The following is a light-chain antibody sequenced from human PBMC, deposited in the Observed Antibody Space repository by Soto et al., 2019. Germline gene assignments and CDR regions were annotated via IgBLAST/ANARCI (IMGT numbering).Light chain of an antibody. J-gene: IGKJ4*01. CDR3: QQLASYPIGT. Sequence: DIQLTQSPSFLSASVGDRVTITCRASQDISSSLAWYQQKPGKAPKLLIYDASTLQTGVPSRFRGSGSGKEFTLTISSLQPEDFATYSCQQLASYPIGTFGGGTKVEIK. CDR2: DAS. V-gene: IGKV1-9*01. CDR1: QDISSS.